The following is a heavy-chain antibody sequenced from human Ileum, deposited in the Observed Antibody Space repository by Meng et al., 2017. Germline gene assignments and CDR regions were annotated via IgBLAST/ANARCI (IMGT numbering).Heavy chain of an antibody. D-gene: IGHD2-15*01. CDR1: GGSISSSFY. V-gene: IGHV4-4*02. CDR3: VRHGGKYFDS. CDR2: IYLAGSP. J-gene: IGHJ4*02. Sequence: QGQLHESGQGLVEPSGTLSLTCTVSGGSISSSFYWSWVRQSPGKGLEWIGQIYLAGSPNYNPSLESRVTISVDKSKNQFSLRLTSVTAADTAIFYCVRHGGKYFDSWGQGTLVTVSS.